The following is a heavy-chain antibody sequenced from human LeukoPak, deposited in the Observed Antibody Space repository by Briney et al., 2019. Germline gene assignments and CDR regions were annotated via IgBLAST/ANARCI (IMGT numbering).Heavy chain of an antibody. J-gene: IGHJ6*04. Sequence: PGGSLRLSCAASGFTFSSYEMNWVRQAPGKGMEWVSYISSSGSTIYYADSVKGRFTISRDNAKNSLYLQMNSLRAEDTAVYYCAELGITMIGGVWGKGTTVTISS. CDR2: ISSSGSTI. CDR3: AELGITMIGGV. D-gene: IGHD3-10*02. V-gene: IGHV3-48*03. CDR1: GFTFSSYE.